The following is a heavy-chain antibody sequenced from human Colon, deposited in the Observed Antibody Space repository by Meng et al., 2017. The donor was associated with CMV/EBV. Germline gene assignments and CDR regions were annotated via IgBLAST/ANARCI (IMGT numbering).Heavy chain of an antibody. CDR1: GFPLSIYW. D-gene: IGHD1/OR15-1a*01. J-gene: IGHJ4*02. V-gene: IGHV5-51*01. CDR2: IYGGDSDT. Sequence: GESLKISCKVSGFPLSIYWIAWVRQKPGKGLEWMGMIYGGDSDTRYSPSFQGQVTFSADESVATAYLHWSSLQTSDTALYFCARVEQQPYYFDYWGQGTLVTVSS. CDR3: ARVEQQPYYFDY.